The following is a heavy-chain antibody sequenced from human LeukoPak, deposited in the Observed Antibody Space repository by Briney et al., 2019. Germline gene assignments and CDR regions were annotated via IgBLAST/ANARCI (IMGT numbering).Heavy chain of an antibody. CDR1: GFTFSSYW. Sequence: GGSLRLSCAASGFTFSSYWMHWVRQAPGKGLVWVSRVNTDGSTPTYADSVKGRFTISRDNAKNTLYLQMNSLRADDTAVYYCARERFRGGEGAFDIWGQGTMVTVSS. CDR3: ARERFRGGEGAFDI. J-gene: IGHJ3*02. V-gene: IGHV3-74*01. D-gene: IGHD3-16*01. CDR2: VNTDGSTP.